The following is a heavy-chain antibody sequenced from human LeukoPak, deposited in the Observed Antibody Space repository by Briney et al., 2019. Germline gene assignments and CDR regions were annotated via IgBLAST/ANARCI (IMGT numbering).Heavy chain of an antibody. CDR3: ARTLGYCSSTSCYTGYYYYMDV. CDR2: IYYSGST. Sequence: SETLSLTCTVSGGSISSGGYYWSWIRQHPGKGLEWIGYIYYSGSTYYNPSLKSRVTISVDTSKNQFSLKLSSVTAADTAVYYCARTLGYCSSTSCYTGYYYYMDVWGKGTTVTVSS. CDR1: GGSISSGGYY. V-gene: IGHV4-31*03. J-gene: IGHJ6*03. D-gene: IGHD2-2*02.